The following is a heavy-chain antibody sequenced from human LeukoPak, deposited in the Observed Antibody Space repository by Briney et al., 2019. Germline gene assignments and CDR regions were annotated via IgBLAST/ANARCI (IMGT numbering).Heavy chain of an antibody. Sequence: PGGSLRLSCAASGFAFSSYGMHWVRQAPGKGLEWVAVISYDGSNKYYADSVKGRFTISRDNSKNTLYLQMNSLRAEDTAVYYCATEVAAGGPQDYWGQGTLVTVST. CDR2: ISYDGSNK. V-gene: IGHV3-30*03. CDR3: ATEVAAGGPQDY. D-gene: IGHD6-13*01. CDR1: GFAFSSYG. J-gene: IGHJ4*02.